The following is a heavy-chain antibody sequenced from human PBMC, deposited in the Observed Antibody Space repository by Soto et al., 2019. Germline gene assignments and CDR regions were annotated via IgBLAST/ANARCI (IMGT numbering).Heavy chain of an antibody. CDR2: IWSDGSNK. Sequence: HPGGSLRLSCAASGFTFSTYGMHWVRQAPGKGLEWVAVIWSDGSNKYYADSVRDRFTISRDNSKNTLYLQMNSLRAEDTAVYYCARDRIYGSGSFYNVGYWGQGTLVTVSS. D-gene: IGHD3-10*01. CDR1: GFTFSTYG. CDR3: ARDRIYGSGSFYNVGY. V-gene: IGHV3-33*01. J-gene: IGHJ4*02.